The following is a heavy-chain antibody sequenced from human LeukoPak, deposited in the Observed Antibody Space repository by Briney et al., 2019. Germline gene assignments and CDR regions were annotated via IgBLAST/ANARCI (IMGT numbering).Heavy chain of an antibody. D-gene: IGHD4-11*01. J-gene: IGHJ4*02. CDR1: GFTLGNYA. CDR3: ASRLTTHDY. V-gene: IGHV3-21*01. Sequence: PGGSLRLSCAASGFTLGNYAMHWVRQAPGEGLEWVSSISSSSSYIYYADSVKGRFTISRDNAKNSLYLQMNSLRAEDTAVYYCASRLTTHDYWGQGTLVTVSS. CDR2: ISSSSSYI.